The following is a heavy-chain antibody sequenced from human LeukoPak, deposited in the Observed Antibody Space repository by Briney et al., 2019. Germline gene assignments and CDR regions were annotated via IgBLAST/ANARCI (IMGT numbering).Heavy chain of an antibody. Sequence: PSETLSLTCTVSGGSIGSYYWSWIRQPPGKGLEWIGYIYYGGNTDHNPSLKSRVSISVDTSKNQFSLKLSSVTAADTAVYYCAREVGYMDVWGKGTTVTVSS. CDR3: AREVGYMDV. D-gene: IGHD2-15*01. CDR1: GGSIGSYY. V-gene: IGHV4-59*12. CDR2: IYYGGNT. J-gene: IGHJ6*03.